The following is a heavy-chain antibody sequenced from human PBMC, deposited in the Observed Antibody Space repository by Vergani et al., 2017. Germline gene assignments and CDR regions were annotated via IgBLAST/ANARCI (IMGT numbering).Heavy chain of an antibody. CDR1: GGSFSGYY. CDR2: INHRGST. J-gene: IGHJ3*01. V-gene: IGHV4-34*01. CDR3: ARSIHLNGGRFSV. Sequence: QVQLQQWGAGLLKPSETLSLTCAVYGGSFSGYYWSWIRQPPGKGLEWFGEINHRGSTNYNPSLKSRVTISVDTSKNQFSLKLSSVTAADTAVYYCARSIHLNGGRFSVWGQGTMVTVSS. D-gene: IGHD1-1*01.